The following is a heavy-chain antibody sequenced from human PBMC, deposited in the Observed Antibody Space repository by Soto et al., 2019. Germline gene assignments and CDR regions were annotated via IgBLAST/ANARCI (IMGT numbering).Heavy chain of an antibody. D-gene: IGHD5-18*01. CDR2: ISYDGSDK. V-gene: IGHV3-30*18. CDR1: GFTFSFYG. Sequence: GGSLRLSCAASGFTFSFYGMHWVRQAPGKGLEWVTVISYDGSDKYYADSVKGRFTISRDNSKNTLYLQINSLRAEDTAVYYCAKERRYSFDAFDIWGKGKMVTVSS. CDR3: AKERRYSFDAFDI. J-gene: IGHJ3*02.